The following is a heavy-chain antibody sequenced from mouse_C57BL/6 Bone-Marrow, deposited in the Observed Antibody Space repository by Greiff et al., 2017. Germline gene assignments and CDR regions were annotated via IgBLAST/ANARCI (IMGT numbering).Heavy chain of an antibody. CDR3: RGGDCDYAMDY. D-gene: IGHD3-3*01. Sequence: VQLQESGPELVKPGASVKMSCKASGYTFTDYYMHWVKQKPGKGLEWLGEIYPGSGNTYYNEKFKGKATLTADTSSSTAYMQLSSLTSEDSAVYFCARGGDCDYAMDYWGQGTSVTVSS. CDR2: YPGSGNTY. J-gene: IGHJ4*01. CDR1: YTFTDYYM. V-gene: IGHV1-83*01.